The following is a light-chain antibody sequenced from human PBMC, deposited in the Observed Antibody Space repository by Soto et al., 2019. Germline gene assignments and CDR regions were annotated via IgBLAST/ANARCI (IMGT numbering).Light chain of an antibody. CDR1: TSKIGNNA. CDR3: ASWDDSFHGVI. V-gene: IGLV1-36*01. J-gene: IGLJ2*01. CDR2: YDN. Sequence: QSVLTQPPSVSAAPRQRVTISCSGGTSKIGNNAVNWYRQVPGQAPTLVMYYDNVLPSGVSDRFSGSESGTSASLTINNLQSEDEADYYCASWDDSFHGVIFGGGTKLTVL.